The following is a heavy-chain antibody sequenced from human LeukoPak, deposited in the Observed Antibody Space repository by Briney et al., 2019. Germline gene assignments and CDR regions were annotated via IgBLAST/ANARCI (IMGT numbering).Heavy chain of an antibody. CDR2: ISSSGTYI. V-gene: IGHV3-21*01. CDR1: GFTFSNYG. J-gene: IGHJ2*01. D-gene: IGHD1-26*01. CDR3: ARPRGWERRWYFDL. Sequence: GGSLRLSCAASGFTFSNYGMNWVRQAPGKGLEWVSSISSSGTYIYYADSMKGRFTISRDNAKNSLYLQMDSLRVEDTAVYYCARPRGWERRWYFDLWGRGTLVTVSS.